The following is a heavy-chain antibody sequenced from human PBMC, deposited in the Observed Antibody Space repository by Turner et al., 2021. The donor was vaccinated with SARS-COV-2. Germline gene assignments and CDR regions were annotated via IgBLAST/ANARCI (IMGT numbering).Heavy chain of an antibody. V-gene: IGHV1-8*01. CDR1: GYPFTSYD. Sequence: QVQLVQSGAEVKMPGASVKVSCKASGYPFTSYDINWVRQATGQGLEWMGWMNPNSGNTGYAQKFQGRVTMTRNTSISTAYMELSSLRSEDTAVYYCARGSYCSSTKCYTGGWIDPWGQGTLVTVSS. J-gene: IGHJ5*02. D-gene: IGHD2-2*02. CDR3: ARGSYCSSTKCYTGGWIDP. CDR2: MNPNSGNT.